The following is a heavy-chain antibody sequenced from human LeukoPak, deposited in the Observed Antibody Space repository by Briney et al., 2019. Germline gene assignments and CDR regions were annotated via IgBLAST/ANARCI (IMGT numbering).Heavy chain of an antibody. J-gene: IGHJ3*02. CDR2: IYYSGST. D-gene: IGHD2-2*01. V-gene: IGHV4-30-4*01. CDR1: GGSLSSGDYY. CDR3: AREVGYCSSTSCYGDAFDI. Sequence: SQTLSLTCTVSGGSLSSGDYYWSWIRQPPGKGLEWIGYIYYSGSTYYNPSLKSRVTISVDTSKNQFSLKLSSVTAADTAAYYCAREVGYCSSTSCYGDAFDIWGQGTMVTVSS.